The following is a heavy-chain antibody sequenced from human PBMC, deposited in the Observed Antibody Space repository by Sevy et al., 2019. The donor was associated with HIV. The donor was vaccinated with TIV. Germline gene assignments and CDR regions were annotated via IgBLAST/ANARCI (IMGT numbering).Heavy chain of an antibody. CDR2: IKQDESEK. Sequence: GGSLRLSCAASEFSFSSYWMHWVRQAPGKGLEWVANIKQDESEKYYAASVKGRFTISRDNAKNSVYLQMNSLRPEDTAIYYCARGNSGSFDYWGQGTLVTVSS. J-gene: IGHJ4*02. D-gene: IGHD3-22*01. V-gene: IGHV3-7*03. CDR1: EFSFSSYW. CDR3: ARGNSGSFDY.